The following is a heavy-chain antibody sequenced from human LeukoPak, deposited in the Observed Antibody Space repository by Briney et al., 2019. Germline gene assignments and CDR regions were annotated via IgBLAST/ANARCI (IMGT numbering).Heavy chain of an antibody. CDR3: ARADSVPAGDYHYWYMDV. CDR2: INPNTGGT. Sequence: GASVTVSCKASGYTFTGYYMHRVRQDPRQGLQWMGWINPNTGGTDYAQKFQGRVTMTRDTSISTVYMELSSLRSDDTAVYYCARADSVPAGDYHYWYMDVWGKGTTVTVSS. CDR1: GYTFTGYY. J-gene: IGHJ6*03. D-gene: IGHD2-2*01. V-gene: IGHV1-2*02.